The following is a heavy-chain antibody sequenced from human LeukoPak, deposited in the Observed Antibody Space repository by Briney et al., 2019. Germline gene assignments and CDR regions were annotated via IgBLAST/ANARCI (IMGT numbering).Heavy chain of an antibody. CDR3: ARVTSGIAVAEVDY. CDR1: GDSVRTSNYY. V-gene: IGHV4-39*01. CDR2: IYYSGST. Sequence: SETLSLTCTVSGDSVRTSNYYWGWIRQPPGKGLEWIGSIYYSGSTYYNPSLKSRVTISVDTSKNQFSLKLSSVTAADTAVYYCARVTSGIAVAEVDYWGQGTLVTVSS. J-gene: IGHJ4*02. D-gene: IGHD6-19*01.